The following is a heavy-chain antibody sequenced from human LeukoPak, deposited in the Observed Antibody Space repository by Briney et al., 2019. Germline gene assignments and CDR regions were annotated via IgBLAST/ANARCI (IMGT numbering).Heavy chain of an antibody. D-gene: IGHD3-22*01. V-gene: IGHV4-59*07. Sequence: AADTLSLTCTVSGRSISGYYWGWIRHPPGEGLEWIGYISYGGSTKYHPSLKSRVTMSVDTYRNQFSLKLSSLTAAETPAYYCARGGLENGYHSNDGFDIWGQGTMVTVSS. CDR3: ARGGLENGYHSNDGFDI. CDR2: ISYGGST. J-gene: IGHJ3*02. CDR1: GRSISGYY.